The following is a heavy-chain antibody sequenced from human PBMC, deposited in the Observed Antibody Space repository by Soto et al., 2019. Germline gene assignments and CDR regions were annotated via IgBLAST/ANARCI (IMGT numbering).Heavy chain of an antibody. D-gene: IGHD5-12*01. J-gene: IGHJ4*02. CDR3: AKPKTRDGYYYMDYFDY. V-gene: IGHV3-23*01. CDR2: ISGSGGST. Sequence: GGSLRLSCAASGFTFSSYAMSWVRQAPGKGLEWVSAISGSGGSTYYADSVKGRFTISRDNSKNTLYLQMNSLRAEDTAVYYCAKPKTRDGYYYMDYFDYWGQGTLVTVSS. CDR1: GFTFSSYA.